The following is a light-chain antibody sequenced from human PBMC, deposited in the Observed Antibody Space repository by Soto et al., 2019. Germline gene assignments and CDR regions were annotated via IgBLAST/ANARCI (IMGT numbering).Light chain of an antibody. V-gene: IGKV1-8*01. Sequence: AIRMTQSPSSFSASTGDRVTITCRASQGISSYLAWYQQKPGKAPKLLIYAASTLQSGVPSRFSGSGSGTDFTLTISCLQSEDFATYYCQQYYSYPLTFGKGTKADIK. J-gene: IGKJ1*01. CDR3: QQYYSYPLT. CDR2: AAS. CDR1: QGISSY.